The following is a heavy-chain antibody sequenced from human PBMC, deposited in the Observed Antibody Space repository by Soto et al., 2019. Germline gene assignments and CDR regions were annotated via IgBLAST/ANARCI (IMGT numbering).Heavy chain of an antibody. J-gene: IGHJ6*02. CDR3: ARAPVVSETSVIYGMDV. V-gene: IGHV4-31*03. D-gene: IGHD2-15*01. Sequence: QVQLQESGPGLVKPSQTLSLTCTVSGGSISSGGYYWSWIRQHPGKALEWIGYIYYSGSTYYNPSLKSRVTISVDTSKNQFSLKLSSVTAADTAVYYCARAPVVSETSVIYGMDVWGQGTTVTVSS. CDR1: GGSISSGGYY. CDR2: IYYSGST.